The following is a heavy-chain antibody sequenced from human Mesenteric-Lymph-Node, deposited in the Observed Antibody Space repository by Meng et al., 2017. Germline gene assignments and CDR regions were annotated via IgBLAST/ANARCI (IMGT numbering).Heavy chain of an antibody. J-gene: IGHJ4*02. Sequence: GGSLRLSCTVSGFTLSDHYMDWVRQAPGKGLEWVGRSRDKTQSYSIEYAASVKGRFIISRDDSQQSLYLQMNSLQTDDTAMYYCTRGFCGGGTCYSGLTWGQGSLVTVSS. D-gene: IGHD2-21*01. CDR1: GFTLSDHY. CDR2: SRDKTQSYSI. V-gene: IGHV3-72*01. CDR3: TRGFCGGGTCYSGLT.